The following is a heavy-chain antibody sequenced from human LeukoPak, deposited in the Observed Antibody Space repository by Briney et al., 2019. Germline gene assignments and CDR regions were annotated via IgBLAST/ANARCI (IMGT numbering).Heavy chain of an antibody. Sequence: PSETLSLTCTVSGYSISNDNHWGWIRQPPGKGLEWVGSIYHTGTTYYSPSLKSRVTISVDTSKNQFSLKLSSVTAADTAVYYCARKGSGFNWGQGTLVTVSS. CDR3: ARKGSGFN. CDR2: IYHTGTT. V-gene: IGHV4-38-2*02. J-gene: IGHJ4*02. D-gene: IGHD6-19*01. CDR1: GYSISNDNH.